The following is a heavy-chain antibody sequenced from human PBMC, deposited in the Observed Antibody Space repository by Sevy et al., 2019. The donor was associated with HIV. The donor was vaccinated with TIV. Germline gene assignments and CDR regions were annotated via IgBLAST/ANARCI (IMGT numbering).Heavy chain of an antibody. CDR3: AKDINRGCDGVNCYSYYYYFYGLDV. V-gene: IGHV3-9*01. Sequence: GGSLRLSCAASGFPFNDHAMHWVRQVPGKGLEWVSDVSWNSRNIGYADSVRGRFTISRDNARHFLYLEMNSLRPEDTAFYYCAKDINRGCDGVNCYSYYYYFYGLDVWGQGTSVTASS. CDR1: GFPFNDHA. D-gene: IGHD2-21*02. J-gene: IGHJ6*02. CDR2: VSWNSRNI.